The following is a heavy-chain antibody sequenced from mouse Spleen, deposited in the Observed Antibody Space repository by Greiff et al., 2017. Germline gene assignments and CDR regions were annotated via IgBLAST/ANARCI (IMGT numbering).Heavy chain of an antibody. Sequence: EVQVVESGGGLVKPGGSLKLSCAASGFAFSSYDMSWVRQTPEKRLGWVAYISSGGGSTYYPDTVKGRFTISRDNAKNTLYLQMSSLKSEDTAMYYCARDPLYGSSYGWFAYWGQGTLVTVSA. CDR3: ARDPLYGSSYGWFAY. CDR2: ISSGGGST. CDR1: GFAFSSYD. V-gene: IGHV5-12-1*01. J-gene: IGHJ3*01. D-gene: IGHD1-1*01.